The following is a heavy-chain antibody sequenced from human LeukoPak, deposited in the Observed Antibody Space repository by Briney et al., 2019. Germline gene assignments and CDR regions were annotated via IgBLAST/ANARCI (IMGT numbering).Heavy chain of an antibody. CDR1: GFSFSSNW. CDR3: ATSLGPLTDY. D-gene: IGHD7-27*01. CDR2: VNSDGSGT. Sequence: GGSLRLSCAASGFSFSSNWMHWVRQAPGEGLVWVSRVNSDGSGTSYADSVKGRFTISRDNAKNTLYLQMNSLRAEDTAVYYCATSLGPLTDYWGQGTLVTVSS. J-gene: IGHJ4*02. V-gene: IGHV3-74*01.